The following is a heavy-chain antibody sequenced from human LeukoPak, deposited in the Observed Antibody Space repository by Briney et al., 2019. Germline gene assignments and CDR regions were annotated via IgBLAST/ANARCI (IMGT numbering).Heavy chain of an antibody. CDR1: GGSISSSSYY. V-gene: IGHV4-39*01. D-gene: IGHD3-3*01. CDR2: IYYSGST. CDR3: ARQPSITIFGVVIIHWFDP. Sequence: SETLSLTCTVSGGSISSSSYYWGWIRQPPGKGLEWIGSIYYSGSTYYNPSLKSRVTISVDTSKNQFSLKLSSVTAAGTAVYYCARQPSITIFGVVIIHWFDPWGQGTLVTVSS. J-gene: IGHJ5*02.